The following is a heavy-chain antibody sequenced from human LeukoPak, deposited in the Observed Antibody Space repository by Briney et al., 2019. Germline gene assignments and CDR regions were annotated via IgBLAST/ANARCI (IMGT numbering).Heavy chain of an antibody. D-gene: IGHD3-22*01. V-gene: IGHV3-74*01. CDR3: ARAPSEIGGYYPEYFRH. CDR2: IKSDGKT. J-gene: IGHJ1*01. Sequence: GGSLRLSCAASGFSFSSYWMHWVRQAPGKGLVWVSRIKSDGKTDYADSVKGRFTISRDNAKNTASLQMNSLRAEDTGVYYCARAPSEIGGYYPEYFRHWGQGTLVTVSS. CDR1: GFSFSSYW.